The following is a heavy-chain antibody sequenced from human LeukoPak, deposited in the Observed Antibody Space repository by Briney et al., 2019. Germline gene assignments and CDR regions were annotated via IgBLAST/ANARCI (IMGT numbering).Heavy chain of an antibody. Sequence: GSLRLSCAASGFTFSSYSMNWVRQAPGKGLEWVSSISSSSSYIYYADSVKGRFTISRDNAKNSLYLQMNSLRAEDTAVYYCANRDYGDYNGMGVWGQGTTVTVSS. D-gene: IGHD4-17*01. CDR3: ANRDYGDYNGMGV. CDR2: ISSSSSYI. V-gene: IGHV3-21*01. CDR1: GFTFSSYS. J-gene: IGHJ6*02.